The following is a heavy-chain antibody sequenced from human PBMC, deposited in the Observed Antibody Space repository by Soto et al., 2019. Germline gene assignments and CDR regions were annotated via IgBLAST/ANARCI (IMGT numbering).Heavy chain of an antibody. CDR2: ISAYNGNT. J-gene: IGHJ4*02. Sequence: QVPLVQSGAEVKKTGASAKVACKASGYTFTSYGISWVRQAPGQGLEWMGWISAYNGNTNYAQKLQGRVTMTTDTSTSTAYMELRSLRSDDTAVYYCARVPYTTVTKVYFDYWRQGTLVTVSS. CDR3: ARVPYTTVTKVYFDY. V-gene: IGHV1-18*01. CDR1: GYTFTSYG. D-gene: IGHD4-4*01.